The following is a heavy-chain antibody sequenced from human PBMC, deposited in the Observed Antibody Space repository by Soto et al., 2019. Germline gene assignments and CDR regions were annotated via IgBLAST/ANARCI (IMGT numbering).Heavy chain of an antibody. V-gene: IGHV3-48*01. J-gene: IGHJ1*01. Sequence: TGGSLRVSCAASGLTCSSYIMNWVRQAPGKGLEWVSYISSSSSTIYYADSVKGRFTISRDNAKNSLYLQMNSLRAEDTAVYYCARDWSLKHWGQGTLVTVSS. D-gene: IGHD3-3*01. CDR3: ARDWSLKH. CDR1: GLTCSSYI. CDR2: ISSSSSTI.